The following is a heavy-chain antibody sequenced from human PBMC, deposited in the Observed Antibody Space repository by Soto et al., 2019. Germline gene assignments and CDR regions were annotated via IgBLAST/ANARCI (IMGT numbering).Heavy chain of an antibody. J-gene: IGHJ6*01. Sequence: PGGSLRLSCAASGFTFSSYAMHWVRQAPGKGLEWVAVISYDGSNKYYADSVKGRFTISRDNSKNTLYLQMNSLRAEDTAVYYCARAGPLGYCSSTSCLDYYYYYYGMDVW. CDR1: GFTFSSYA. CDR3: ARAGPLGYCSSTSCLDYYYYYYGMDV. D-gene: IGHD2-2*01. V-gene: IGHV3-30-3*01. CDR2: ISYDGSNK.